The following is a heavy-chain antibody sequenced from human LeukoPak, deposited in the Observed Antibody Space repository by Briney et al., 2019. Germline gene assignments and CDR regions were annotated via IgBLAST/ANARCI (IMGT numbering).Heavy chain of an antibody. CDR2: ISTSGGST. CDR1: GFTFSSSA. V-gene: IGHV3-23*01. D-gene: IGHD4-17*01. CDR3: AKAGYGDYNAAFDY. Sequence: PGRSLRLSCGASGFTFSSSAMSWVRQAPGKGLEWVSAISTSGGSTYYADSVKGRFTISRDSSKNTLYLQMNSLRAEDTAVYYCAKAGYGDYNAAFDYWGQGTLVTVSS. J-gene: IGHJ4*02.